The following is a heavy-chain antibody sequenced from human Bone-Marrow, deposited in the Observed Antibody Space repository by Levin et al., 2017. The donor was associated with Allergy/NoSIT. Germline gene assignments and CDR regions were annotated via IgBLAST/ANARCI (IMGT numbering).Heavy chain of an antibody. CDR2: ITASGDST. CDR3: AKDIGDRTTWYGFDY. J-gene: IGHJ4*02. Sequence: PGGSLRLSCAASGFTFSTYAMNWVRQAPGKGLEWVSGITASGDSTYYADSVKGRFTISRDNSKNTLYVQMNSLRAEDTALYYCAKDIGDRTTWYGFDYWGQGTLVTVSS. D-gene: IGHD6-13*01. V-gene: IGHV3-23*01. CDR1: GFTFSTYA.